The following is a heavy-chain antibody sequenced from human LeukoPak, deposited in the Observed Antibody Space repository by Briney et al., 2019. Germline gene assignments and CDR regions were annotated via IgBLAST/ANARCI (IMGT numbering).Heavy chain of an antibody. V-gene: IGHV4-39*01. J-gene: IGHJ4*02. CDR1: GGSISSSSYY. D-gene: IGHD3-3*01. Sequence: SQTLSLTCTVSGGSISSSSYYWGWIRQPPGKGLEWIGSIYYSGSTYYNPSLKSRVTISVDTSKNQSSLKLSSVTAADTAVYYCARLVWSGYPLPDYWGQGTLVTVSS. CDR3: ARLVWSGYPLPDY. CDR2: IYYSGST.